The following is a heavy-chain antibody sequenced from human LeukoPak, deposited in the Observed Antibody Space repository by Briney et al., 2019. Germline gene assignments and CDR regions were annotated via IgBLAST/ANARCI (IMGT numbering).Heavy chain of an antibody. CDR1: GGSISGCY. V-gene: IGHV4-59*01. Sequence: SETLSLTCTVSGGSISGCYWNWIRQPPGKGLEWIGYFSYSGTTNYNPALKSRVTISVDTSKNQFSLKLSSVTAADTAVYYCARGGSSGYSPFDYWGQGTLVTVSS. D-gene: IGHD3-22*01. J-gene: IGHJ4*02. CDR2: FSYSGTT. CDR3: ARGGSSGYSPFDY.